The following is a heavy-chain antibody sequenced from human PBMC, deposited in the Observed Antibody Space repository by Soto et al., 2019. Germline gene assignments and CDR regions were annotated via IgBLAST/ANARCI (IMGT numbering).Heavy chain of an antibody. CDR3: ARDKSITMVPDY. J-gene: IGHJ4*02. D-gene: IGHD3-10*01. Sequence: EVQLVESGGGLVQPGGSLRLSCAASGFTFSSYWMHWVRQAPGKGPVWVSHINIDGTGTTYADSVKGRFTVSRDNAKNTLYLQMYSLRAEDTAVYYCARDKSITMVPDYWGQGTLVTVSS. CDR1: GFTFSSYW. V-gene: IGHV3-74*01. CDR2: INIDGTGT.